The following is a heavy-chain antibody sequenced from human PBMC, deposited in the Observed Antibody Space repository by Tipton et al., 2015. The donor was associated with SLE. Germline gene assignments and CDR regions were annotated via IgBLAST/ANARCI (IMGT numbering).Heavy chain of an antibody. CDR1: GGSISSIAYY. CDR3: ARHGGRYSAGGDYFDY. D-gene: IGHD3-10*01. Sequence: TLSLTCTVSGGSISSIAYYWGWIHQPPGKGLEWIGSVYYTGSTYYNPSLNSRVSISVDTSKNQFSLKLTSVTAADTAVYYCARHGGRYSAGGDYFDYWVQGILVTVSS. J-gene: IGHJ4*02. CDR2: VYYTGST. V-gene: IGHV4-39*01.